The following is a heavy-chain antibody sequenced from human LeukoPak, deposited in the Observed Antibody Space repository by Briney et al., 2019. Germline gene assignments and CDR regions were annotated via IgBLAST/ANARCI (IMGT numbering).Heavy chain of an antibody. Sequence: GSLRLSCAASGFTFSSYAMHWVRQAPGKGLEWVAVISYDGSNKYYADSVKGRFTISRDNSKNTLYLQMNSLRAGDTAVYYCARGANDFWSGYYTPRMDVWGQGTTVTVSS. CDR2: ISYDGSNK. D-gene: IGHD3-3*01. CDR3: ARGANDFWSGYYTPRMDV. J-gene: IGHJ6*02. V-gene: IGHV3-30-3*01. CDR1: GFTFSSYA.